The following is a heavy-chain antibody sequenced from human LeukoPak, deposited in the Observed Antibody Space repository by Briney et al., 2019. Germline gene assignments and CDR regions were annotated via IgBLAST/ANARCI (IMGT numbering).Heavy chain of an antibody. Sequence: SETLSLTCTVSGGSISSGGYYWSWIRQHPGKGLEWIGYIYYSGSTYYNPPLKSRVTMSVDTSKNQFSLKLSSVTAADTAVYYCARERYYDSSGYYYGMDVWGRGTPVTVSS. D-gene: IGHD3-22*01. CDR1: GGSISSGGYY. CDR2: IYYSGST. CDR3: ARERYYDSSGYYYGMDV. V-gene: IGHV4-31*03. J-gene: IGHJ6*02.